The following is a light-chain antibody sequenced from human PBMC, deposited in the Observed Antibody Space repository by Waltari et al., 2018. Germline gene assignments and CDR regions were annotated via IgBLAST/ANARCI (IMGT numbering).Light chain of an antibody. CDR1: QSVSSSY. J-gene: IGKJ2*01. V-gene: IGKV3D-20*01. CDR3: QQYGSSPGT. CDR2: DAS. Sequence: EIVLTQSPATLSLSPGDRATLSCGASQSVSSSYLAWYQKKPGLAPRLLIYDASSRATGIPDRFSGSGSGTDFTLTISRLEPEDFAVYYCQQYGSSPGTFGQGTKLEIK.